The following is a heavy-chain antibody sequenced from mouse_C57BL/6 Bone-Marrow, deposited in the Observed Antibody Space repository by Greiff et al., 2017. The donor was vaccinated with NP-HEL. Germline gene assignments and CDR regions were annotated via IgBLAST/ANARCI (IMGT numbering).Heavy chain of an antibody. Sequence: QVQLQQSGPGLVQPSQSLSITCTVPGFSLTSYGVHWVRQSPGKGLEWLGVIWSGGSTDYNAAFLSRLSISKYHSTRQIFFKRNSMQADDTAIYYCARKNSSKSGLDYYAMDYWGQVTSVTVSS. D-gene: IGHD1-3*01. CDR1: GFSLTSYG. V-gene: IGHV2-2*01. CDR3: ARKNSSKSGLDYYAMDY. J-gene: IGHJ4*01. CDR2: IWSGGST.